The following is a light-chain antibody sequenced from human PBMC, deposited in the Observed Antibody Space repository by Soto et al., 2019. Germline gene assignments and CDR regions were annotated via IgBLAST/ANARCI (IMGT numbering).Light chain of an antibody. Sequence: DIQMTQSPSSLSTSVGDRVTITCRASQSINSYLNWYQQKPGRVPKLLIYAASRLQSGVPSRFSGRGSGTTFTLTISGLQPEDSATYYCQQSYISPWTFGQGTKVEIK. CDR3: QQSYISPWT. V-gene: IGKV1-39*01. J-gene: IGKJ1*01. CDR1: QSINSY. CDR2: AAS.